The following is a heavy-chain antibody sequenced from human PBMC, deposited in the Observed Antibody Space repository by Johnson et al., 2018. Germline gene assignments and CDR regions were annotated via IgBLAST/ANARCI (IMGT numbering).Heavy chain of an antibody. Sequence: QVQLQESGPGLVKPSDTLSLMCTVSGGSISSYYYHWIRQSPGKGLEWIGYMYHSGGTNYNPALNGRVTISLDTSKNQFSLKPSSVPAADTAVYYCARGRGTGSYSQAYLDHWGQGTLVTVSS. CDR1: GGSISSYY. CDR3: ARGRGTGSYSQAYLDH. D-gene: IGHD3-3*02. CDR2: MYHSGGT. J-gene: IGHJ1*01. V-gene: IGHV4-59*01.